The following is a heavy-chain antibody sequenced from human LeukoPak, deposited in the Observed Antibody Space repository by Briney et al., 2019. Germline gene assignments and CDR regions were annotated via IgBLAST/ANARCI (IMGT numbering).Heavy chain of an antibody. CDR1: GGSISSYY. V-gene: IGHV4-4*09. CDR3: TTSSGSYYFDY. J-gene: IGHJ4*02. D-gene: IGHD1-26*01. CDR2: IYTSGST. Sequence: SETLSLTCTVSGGSISSYYWSWIRQPPGKGLEWIGYIYTSGSTNYNPSLKSRVTISVDTSKNQFSLKLSSVTAADTAVYYCTTSSGSYYFDYWGQGTLVTVSS.